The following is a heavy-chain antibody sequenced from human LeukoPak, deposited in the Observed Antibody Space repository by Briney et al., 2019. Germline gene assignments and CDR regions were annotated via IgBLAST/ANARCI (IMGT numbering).Heavy chain of an antibody. CDR3: ARDTTLVTLYYFDS. Sequence: GALRLSCAASGFNLRTYGMHWVRQAPGKGLEWVALSWYDGSTKYYADSVEGRFSISRDNSKNTVYLQMDGLRAEDTAVYYCARDTTLVTLYYFDSWGQGTLVTVSS. CDR1: GFNLRTYG. V-gene: IGHV3-33*01. J-gene: IGHJ4*02. D-gene: IGHD2-21*02. CDR2: SWYDGSTK.